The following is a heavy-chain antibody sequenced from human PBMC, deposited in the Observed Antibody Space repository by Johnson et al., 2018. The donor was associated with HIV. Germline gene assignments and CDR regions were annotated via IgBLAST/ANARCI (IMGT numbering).Heavy chain of an antibody. CDR2: INWNGGST. V-gene: IGHV3-20*04. D-gene: IGHD4-17*01. Sequence: MMLVESGGGVVRPGGSLRLSCAASGFTFDDYGMSWVRQAPWKGLEWVSGINWNGGSTGYADPVKGRFTIARDNSKNTLYLQMNSLRAEDTAVYCCARGSLGHYVVAFDSWGQATMVTVSS. CDR1: GFTFDDYG. J-gene: IGHJ3*02. CDR3: ARGSLGHYVVAFDS.